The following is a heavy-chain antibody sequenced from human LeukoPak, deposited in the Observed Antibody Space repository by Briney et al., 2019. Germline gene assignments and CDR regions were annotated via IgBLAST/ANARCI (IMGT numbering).Heavy chain of an antibody. CDR2: INPNSGGT. CDR3: ARVLFNTMVRGVIQAFDY. J-gene: IGHJ4*02. D-gene: IGHD3-10*01. CDR1: GYTFTGYY. V-gene: IGHV1-2*02. Sequence: ASVKVSCKASGYTFTGYYMHWVRQAPGQGLEWMGWINPNSGGTSYAQKFQGRVTMTRDTSISTAYMELSRLRSDDTAVYYCARVLFNTMVRGVIQAFDYWGQGTLVTVSS.